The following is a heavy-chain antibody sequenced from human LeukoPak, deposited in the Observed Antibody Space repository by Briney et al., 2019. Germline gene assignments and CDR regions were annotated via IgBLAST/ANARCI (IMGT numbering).Heavy chain of an antibody. CDR2: ISAYNGNT. CDR1: GYTFMTYG. D-gene: IGHD3-22*01. Sequence: ASVKVSCKPSGYTFMTYGITWVRQAPGQGLEWMGWISAYNGNTIYAQKFQGRVTMTTDTSTSTAYMELGSLRSDDTAVYYCARDTYYSDSSGYFDYWGQGTLVTVSS. J-gene: IGHJ4*02. CDR3: ARDTYYSDSSGYFDY. V-gene: IGHV1-18*01.